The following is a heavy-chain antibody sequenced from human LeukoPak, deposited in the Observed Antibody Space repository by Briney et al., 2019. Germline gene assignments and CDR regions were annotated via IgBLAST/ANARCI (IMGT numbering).Heavy chain of an antibody. CDR1: GFTFSHYA. J-gene: IGHJ4*02. D-gene: IGHD3-16*01. CDR2: ISGNGDIT. Sequence: GGSLRLSCAASGFTFSHYAMSWVRQAPGKGLEWVSAISGNGDITYYTDSVKGRFTISRDNSKNALYLQMNSLRAEDTAVYYCAKVTGGDMITYGGLDYWGQGTLVTVSS. CDR3: AKVTGGDMITYGGLDY. V-gene: IGHV3-23*01.